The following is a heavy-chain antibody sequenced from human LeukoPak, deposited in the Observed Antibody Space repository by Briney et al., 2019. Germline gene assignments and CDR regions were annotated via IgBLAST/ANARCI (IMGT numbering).Heavy chain of an antibody. CDR2: INHSGST. Sequence: SETLSLTCAVYGGSFSGYYWSWIRQPPGKGLEWIGEINHSGSTNYNPSLKSRVTISVGTSKNQFSLKLSSVTAADTAVYYCARGLNIVVVTAIKIAFDIWGQGTMVTVSS. J-gene: IGHJ3*02. CDR1: GGSFSGYY. V-gene: IGHV4-34*01. D-gene: IGHD2-21*02. CDR3: ARGLNIVVVTAIKIAFDI.